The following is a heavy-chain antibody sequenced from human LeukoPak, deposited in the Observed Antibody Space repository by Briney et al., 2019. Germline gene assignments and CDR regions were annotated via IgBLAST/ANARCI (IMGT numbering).Heavy chain of an antibody. J-gene: IGHJ4*02. CDR1: GFTFSDYY. CDR2: ISYDGSNK. CDR3: AREDSSGYYYGLDY. D-gene: IGHD3-22*01. V-gene: IGHV3-30-3*01. Sequence: GGSLRLSCAVSGFTFSDYYMSWVRQAPGKGLEWVAVISYDGSNKYYADSVKGRFTISRDNSKNTLYLQMNSLRAEDTAVYYCAREDSSGYYYGLDYWGQGTLVTVSS.